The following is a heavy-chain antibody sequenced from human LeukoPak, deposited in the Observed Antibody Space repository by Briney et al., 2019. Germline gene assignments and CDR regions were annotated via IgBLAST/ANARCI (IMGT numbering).Heavy chain of an antibody. Sequence: ASVKVSCKASGYTFTSYGISWVRQAPGQGLEWMGWISAYNGNTNYAQKFQGRVTMTEDTSTDTAYMELSSLRSEDTAVYYCARTLSSGWSDPSGHYYYGMDVWGQGTTVTVSS. J-gene: IGHJ6*02. CDR1: GYTFTSYG. CDR3: ARTLSSGWSDPSGHYYYGMDV. CDR2: ISAYNGNT. V-gene: IGHV1-18*01. D-gene: IGHD6-19*01.